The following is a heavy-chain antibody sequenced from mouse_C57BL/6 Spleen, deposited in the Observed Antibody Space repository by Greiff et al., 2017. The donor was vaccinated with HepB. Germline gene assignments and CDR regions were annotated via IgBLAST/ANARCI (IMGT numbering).Heavy chain of an antibody. CDR2: ISYDGSN. D-gene: IGHD2-5*01. CDR1: GYSITSGYY. V-gene: IGHV3-6*01. J-gene: IGHJ1*03. CDR3: AREEDFYSNWYFDV. Sequence: EVQLQQSGPGLVKPSQSLSLTCSVTGYSITSGYYWNWIRQFPGNKLEWMGYISYDGSNNYNPSLKNRISITRDTSNNQFFLKLNSVTTEDTATYYCAREEDFYSNWYFDVWGTGTTVTVSS.